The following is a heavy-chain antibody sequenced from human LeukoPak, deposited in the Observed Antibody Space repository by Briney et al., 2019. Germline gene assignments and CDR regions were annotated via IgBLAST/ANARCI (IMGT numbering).Heavy chain of an antibody. V-gene: IGHV1-46*01. J-gene: IGHJ4*02. CDR1: GYTFPSYF. CDR2: INPTGGST. D-gene: IGHD6-19*01. CDR3: ARDDRYSSGWYYFDY. Sequence: ASVKVSCKASGYTFPSYFMHWVRQAPGQGLEWMGIINPTGGSTTYAQKFQGRVTMTRDTSTSTVYMELSSLRSDDTAVYYCARDDRYSSGWYYFDYWGQGTLVTVSS.